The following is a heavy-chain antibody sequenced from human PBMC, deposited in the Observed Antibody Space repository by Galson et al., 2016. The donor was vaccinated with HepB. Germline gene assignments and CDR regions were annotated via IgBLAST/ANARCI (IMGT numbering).Heavy chain of an antibody. CDR3: ARGGRILWDGMDV. Sequence: SLRLSCAASGFSLSSYWMSWVRQAPGRGLEWVANIKQDGSEKYYVDSVKGRFTISGDDAKNSVYLQMNSLRAEDTALYYCARGGRILWDGMDVWGQGTTVTVSS. CDR1: GFSLSSYW. D-gene: IGHD2/OR15-2a*01. J-gene: IGHJ6*02. CDR2: IKQDGSEK. V-gene: IGHV3-7*01.